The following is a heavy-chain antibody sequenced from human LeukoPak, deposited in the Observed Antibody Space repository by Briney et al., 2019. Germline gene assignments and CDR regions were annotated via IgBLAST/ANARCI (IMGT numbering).Heavy chain of an antibody. D-gene: IGHD3-10*01. CDR1: GYSFTSYW. Sequence: GESLKISCKGSGYSFTSYWIGWVRQMPGKGLEWMGIIYPGDSDTRYSPSFQGQVTISADKSISTAYLQWSSLTASDTAMYYCARNAAGHYYGSGSYYHYGMDVWGQGTTVTVSS. CDR2: IYPGDSDT. CDR3: ARNAAGHYYGSGSYYHYGMDV. J-gene: IGHJ6*02. V-gene: IGHV5-51*01.